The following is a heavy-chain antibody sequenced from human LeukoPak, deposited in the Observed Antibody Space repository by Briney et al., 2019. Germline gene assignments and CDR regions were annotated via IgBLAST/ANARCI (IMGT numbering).Heavy chain of an antibody. D-gene: IGHD1-7*01. J-gene: IGHJ6*02. CDR1: GGSFSGYY. CDR2: INHSGST. CDR3: ARATGTTSLYYYGMDV. Sequence: SETLSLTCAVYGGSFSGYYWSWIRQPPGKGLEWIGEINHSGSTNYNPSLKGRVTISVDTSKNQFSLKLSSVTAADTAVYYCARATGTTSLYYYGMDVWGQGTTVTVSS. V-gene: IGHV4-34*01.